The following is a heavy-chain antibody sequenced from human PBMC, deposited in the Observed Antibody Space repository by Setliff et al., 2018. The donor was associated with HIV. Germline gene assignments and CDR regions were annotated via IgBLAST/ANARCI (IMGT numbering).Heavy chain of an antibody. CDR2: IVPIPIFGTT. D-gene: IGHD2-15*01. Sequence: SVKVSCKASGGTFSSYGISWVRQAPGQGLEWMGGIVPIPIFGTTKYAQRFQGRVTITADESTSTAYMELSSLRSEDTAVYYCASSGDYYYYMDVWGTGTTVTVSS. CDR1: GGTFSSYG. J-gene: IGHJ6*03. CDR3: ASSGDYYYYMDV. V-gene: IGHV1-69*13.